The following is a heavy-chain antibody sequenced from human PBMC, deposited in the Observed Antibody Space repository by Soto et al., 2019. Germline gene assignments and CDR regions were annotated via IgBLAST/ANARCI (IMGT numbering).Heavy chain of an antibody. CDR2: IYYSGSP. CDR3: ARGSLPHGDYVGY. D-gene: IGHD4-17*01. CDR1: GGSISSGGYY. Sequence: QVQLQESGPGLVKPSQTLSLTCTVSGGSISSGGYYWSWIRQHPGKGLEWIGYIYYSGSPYYNPSLKSRVXXSXDXXKNQFSLKLSSVTAADTAVYYCARGSLPHGDYVGYWGQGTLVTVSS. V-gene: IGHV4-31*03. J-gene: IGHJ4*02.